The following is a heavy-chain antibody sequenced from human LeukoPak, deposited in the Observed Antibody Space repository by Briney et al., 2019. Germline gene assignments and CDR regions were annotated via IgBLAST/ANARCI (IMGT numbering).Heavy chain of an antibody. D-gene: IGHD3-10*01. CDR1: GGSISSYY. CDR3: VRGPPYYGSGSGSYYFDY. V-gene: IGHV4-4*07. Sequence: PSETLSLTCTVSGGSISSYYWSWIRRPAGKGLEWIGRIYTSGSTNYNPSLKSRLTMSVHTSKHQFSVKLSSVTADDRAVYYCVRGPPYYGSGSGSYYFDYWGQGTLLPVSS. CDR2: IYTSGST. J-gene: IGHJ4*02.